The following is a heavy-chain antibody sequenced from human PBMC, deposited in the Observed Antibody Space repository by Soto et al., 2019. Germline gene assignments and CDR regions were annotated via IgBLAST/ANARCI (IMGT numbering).Heavy chain of an antibody. CDR2: ISSGSTYI. J-gene: IGHJ4*02. CDR1: GFTFKTYS. CDR3: ASAQGRFGGCRDY. D-gene: IGHD3-10*01. Sequence: EVQLVESGGGLVKPGGSLRLSCAASGFTFKTYSMNWVRQAPGKGLEWVSSISSGSTYIHYADSVKGRIIISRDNAKNSLYLQMNSLRAEDTAVYYWASAQGRFGGCRDYWGQGTLVTVSS. V-gene: IGHV3-21*02.